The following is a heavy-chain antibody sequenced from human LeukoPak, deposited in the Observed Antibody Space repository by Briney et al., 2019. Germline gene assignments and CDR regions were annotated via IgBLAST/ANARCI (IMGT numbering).Heavy chain of an antibody. CDR3: AKDLNKGGAGSFYK. D-gene: IGHD3-10*01. V-gene: IGHV3-53*01. J-gene: IGHJ4*02. CDR1: GFTVSSNY. CDR2: IYSGGST. Sequence: PGGSLRLSCAASGFTVSSNYMSWVRQAPGKGLEWVSVIYSGGSTYYADSVKGRFTISRDNSKNTLYLQMNSLRAEDTAVYYCAKDLNKGGAGSFYKWGQGTLVIVSS.